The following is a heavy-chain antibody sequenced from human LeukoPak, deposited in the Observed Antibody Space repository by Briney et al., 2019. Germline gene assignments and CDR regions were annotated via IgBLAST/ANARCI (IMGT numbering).Heavy chain of an antibody. CDR1: GGSFSGYY. V-gene: IGHV4-34*01. Sequence: SETLSHTCAVYGGSFSGYYWSWIRQPPGKGLEWIGEINHSGSTNYNPSLKSRVTISVDTSKNQFSLKLSSVTAADTAVYYCARGPRRIQLWLALPYYFDYWGQGTLVTVSS. D-gene: IGHD5-18*01. J-gene: IGHJ4*02. CDR2: INHSGST. CDR3: ARGPRRIQLWLALPYYFDY.